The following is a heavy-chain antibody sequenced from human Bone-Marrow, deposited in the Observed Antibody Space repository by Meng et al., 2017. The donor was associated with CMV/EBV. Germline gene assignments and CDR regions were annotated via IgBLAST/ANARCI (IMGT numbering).Heavy chain of an antibody. CDR2: VRYDGSNK. Sequence: GGSLRLSCAASGFTFSSYGMHWVRQAPGKGLEWVAFVRYDGSNKYYADSVKGRFTISRDNSKNTLYLQMNSLRAEDTAVYYCAKKYDFWSGYYDYWGQGTRVTVSS. J-gene: IGHJ4*02. D-gene: IGHD3-3*01. CDR1: GFTFSSYG. CDR3: AKKYDFWSGYYDY. V-gene: IGHV3-30*02.